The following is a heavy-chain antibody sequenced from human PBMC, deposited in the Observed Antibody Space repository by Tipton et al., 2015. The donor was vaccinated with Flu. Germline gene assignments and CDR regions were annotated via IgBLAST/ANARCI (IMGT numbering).Heavy chain of an antibody. CDR1: GFTFSNAW. Sequence: SLRLSCAASGFTFSNAWMSWVRQAPGKGLEWVGRIKSKTDGGTTDYAAPVKGRFTISRDDSKNTLYLQMNSLKTEDTAVYYCTTALWFGELLGRDYWGQGTLVTVSS. D-gene: IGHD3-10*01. CDR3: TTALWFGELLGRDY. CDR2: IKSKTDGGTT. J-gene: IGHJ4*02. V-gene: IGHV3-15*01.